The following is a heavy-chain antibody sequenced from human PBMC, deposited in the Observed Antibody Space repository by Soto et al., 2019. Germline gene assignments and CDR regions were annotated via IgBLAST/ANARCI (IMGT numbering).Heavy chain of an antibody. CDR3: VTGSYYPNQSAYYFDY. CDR1: GGSVSSGSYY. V-gene: IGHV4-61*01. CDR2: IYYSGST. D-gene: IGHD1-26*01. Sequence: SETLSLTCTVSGGSVSSGSYYWSWIRQPPGKGLEWIGYIYYSGSTNYNPSLKSRVTISVDTSKNQFSLKLSSVTAADTAVYYCVTGSYYPNQSAYYFDYWGQGTLVTVSS. J-gene: IGHJ4*02.